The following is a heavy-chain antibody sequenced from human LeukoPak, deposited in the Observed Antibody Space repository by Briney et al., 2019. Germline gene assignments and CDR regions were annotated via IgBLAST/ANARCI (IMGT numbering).Heavy chain of an antibody. V-gene: IGHV1-69*05. CDR1: GYTFTNYG. J-gene: IGHJ1*01. Sequence: SVKVSCKASGYTFTNYGISWVRQAPGQGLEWMGRIIPIFGTANYAQKFQGRVTITTDDSTSTAYMELSSLRSEDTAVYYCARDPIGVGYFQHWGQGTLVTVSS. CDR2: IIPIFGTA. CDR3: ARDPIGVGYFQH. D-gene: IGHD2-8*01.